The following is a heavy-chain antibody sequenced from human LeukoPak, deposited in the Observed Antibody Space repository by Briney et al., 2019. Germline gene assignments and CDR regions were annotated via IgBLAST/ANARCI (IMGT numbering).Heavy chain of an antibody. CDR3: TTWGVGADYYYYGMDV. CDR1: GFTVSNAW. CDR2: IKSRSDGGTT. D-gene: IGHD1-26*01. J-gene: IGHJ6*02. Sequence: GGSLRLSCAASGFTVSNAWMTWVRQAPGKGLEWVGRIKSRSDGGTTDYAAPVKGRFTISRDESKNTLYLQMNSLKTEDTAVYYCTTWGVGADYYYYGMDVWGQGTTVTVSS. V-gene: IGHV3-15*01.